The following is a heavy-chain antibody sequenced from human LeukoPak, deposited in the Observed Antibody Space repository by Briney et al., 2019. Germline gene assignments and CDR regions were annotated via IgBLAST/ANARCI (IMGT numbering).Heavy chain of an antibody. J-gene: IGHJ4*02. Sequence: PGGSLRLSCAASGFTFSSYWMSWVRQAPGKGLEWVANIKQDGSEKYYVDSVKGRFTISRDNSKNTLYLRMNSLRAEDTAIYYCAKRIVVVIAATYYWGQGTLVTVSS. CDR3: AKRIVVVIAATYY. CDR2: IKQDGSEK. CDR1: GFTFSSYW. V-gene: IGHV3-7*01. D-gene: IGHD2-15*01.